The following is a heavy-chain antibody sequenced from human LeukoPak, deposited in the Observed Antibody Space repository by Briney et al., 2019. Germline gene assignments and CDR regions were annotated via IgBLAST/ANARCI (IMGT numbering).Heavy chain of an antibody. D-gene: IGHD1-26*01. CDR1: GYTFTNYG. V-gene: IGHV1-46*01. CDR3: AKDNSVGDIAWWFDP. J-gene: IGHJ5*02. CDR2: INPSGTWT. Sequence: GASVKVSCKASGYTFTNYGISWVRQAPGQGLEWMGVINPSGTWTSYAQKFRGRITMTRDMSTSTDYMELRSLGFEDTAVYYCAKDNSVGDIAWWFDPWGQGTLVTVSS.